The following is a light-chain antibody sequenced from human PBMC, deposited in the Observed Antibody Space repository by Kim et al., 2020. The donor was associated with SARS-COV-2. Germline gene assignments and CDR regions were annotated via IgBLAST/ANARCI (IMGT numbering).Light chain of an antibody. CDR1: QGSSSA. J-gene: IGKJ2*01. CDR3: QQFNNYPYT. V-gene: IGKV1D-13*01. Sequence: AAVGDTLTITCRASQGSSSALAWYQQKPGKAPKLLIYDASSVESGVPSRFSGSGSGTDFTLTISSLQPEDFATYYCQQFNNYPYTFGQGTKLEI. CDR2: DAS.